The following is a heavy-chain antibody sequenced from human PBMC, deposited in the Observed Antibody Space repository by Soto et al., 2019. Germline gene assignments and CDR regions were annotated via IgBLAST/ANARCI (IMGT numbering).Heavy chain of an antibody. CDR2: ISPYNNNT. V-gene: IGHV1-18*04. J-gene: IGHJ4*02. CDR1: GYTFTRDG. D-gene: IGHD1-26*01. Sequence: QVQLVQSGLEVKKPGASVKVSCKTSGYTFTRDGLSWVRQAPGQGLEWMGWISPYNNNTKYAQRFQGRVTMTTDTSTNTVYMELTSLTSADTAVYYCARDRRGLRSPYFGSQYFDSWGQGTLVTVSS. CDR3: ARDRRGLRSPYFGSQYFDS.